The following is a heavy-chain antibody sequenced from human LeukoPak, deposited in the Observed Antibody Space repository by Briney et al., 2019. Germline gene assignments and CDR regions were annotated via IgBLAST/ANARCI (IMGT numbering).Heavy chain of an antibody. CDR1: GFTFSSYW. Sequence: GGSLRLSCAASGFTFSSYWMHWVRQAPGKGLVWVSRINSDGSSTGYADSVKGRFTISRDNAKNTLYLQMNSLRAEDTAVYYCARDQKYSSSSWYYYYYYGMDVWGQGTTVTVSS. CDR3: ARDQKYSSSSWYYYYYYGMDV. CDR2: INSDGSST. J-gene: IGHJ6*02. D-gene: IGHD6-6*01. V-gene: IGHV3-74*01.